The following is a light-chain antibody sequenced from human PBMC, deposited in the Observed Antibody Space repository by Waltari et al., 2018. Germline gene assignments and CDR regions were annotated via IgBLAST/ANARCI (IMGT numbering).Light chain of an antibody. CDR1: SSDVGGYNF. J-gene: IGLJ2*01. Sequence: QSALTQPASVSGSPGQSITISCTGTSSDVGGYNFVSWYLQHPGKAPKLMFYDVSNRPSGVSNRFPGSKSGNTASLTISGLQAEDEADYYCSSYTPSSTLVFGGGTKLTVL. V-gene: IGLV2-14*03. CDR2: DVS. CDR3: SSYTPSSTLV.